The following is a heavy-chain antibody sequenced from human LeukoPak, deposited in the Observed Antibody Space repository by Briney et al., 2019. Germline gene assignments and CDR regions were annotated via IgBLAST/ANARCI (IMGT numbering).Heavy chain of an antibody. D-gene: IGHD3-10*01. J-gene: IGHJ4*02. CDR2: ISAYNGNT. CDR1: GYTFTSYG. CDR3: ARQSGSCFDY. V-gene: IGHV1-18*01. Sequence: ASVKVSCKASGYTFTSYGISWVRQAPGQGLEWMGWISAYNGNTNYAQKFQGRVTMTTDTSTSTAYMELRSLRAEDTAVYYCARQSGSCFDYWGQGTLVTVSS.